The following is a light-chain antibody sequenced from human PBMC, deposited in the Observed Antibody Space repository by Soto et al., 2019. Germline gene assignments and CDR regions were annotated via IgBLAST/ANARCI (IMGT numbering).Light chain of an antibody. CDR2: SYN. J-gene: IGLJ1*01. Sequence: QSVLTQPPSASGTPGQRVTISCSGSSSNIGSNTVNWYLQLPGTAPKLLIYSYNQRPSGVPDRFSGSKSVTSASLAISGLQSEDEADYYCAAWDDSLNGYVFGTGTKLTVL. CDR1: SSNIGSNT. V-gene: IGLV1-44*01. CDR3: AAWDDSLNGYV.